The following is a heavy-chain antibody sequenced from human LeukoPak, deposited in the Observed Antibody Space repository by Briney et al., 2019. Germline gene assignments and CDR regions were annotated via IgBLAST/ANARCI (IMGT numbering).Heavy chain of an antibody. CDR1: GYTFTSYG. CDR2: ISAYNGNT. CDR3: ARPLHTASEYHFDY. J-gene: IGHJ4*02. V-gene: IGHV1-18*01. D-gene: IGHD5-18*01. Sequence: ASVTVSCKASGYTFTSYGISWVRQAPGQGLEWMGWISAYNGNTNYAQKLQGRVTMTTDTSTSTAYMELRSLRSDDTAVYYCARPLHTASEYHFDYWGQGTLVTVSS.